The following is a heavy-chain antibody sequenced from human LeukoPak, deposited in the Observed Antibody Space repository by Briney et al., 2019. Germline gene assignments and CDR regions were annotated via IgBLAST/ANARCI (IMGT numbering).Heavy chain of an antibody. Sequence: SQTLSLTCAISGDSVSSNSAAWNWIRQSPSRGLEWLGRTYYRSKWYNDYAVSVKSRITINPDTSKNQFSLQLNSVTPEDTAVYYCARGDSSGWYEYGGAFDIWGQGTMVTVSS. CDR1: GDSVSSNSAA. J-gene: IGHJ3*02. CDR3: ARGDSSGWYEYGGAFDI. CDR2: TYYRSKWYN. V-gene: IGHV6-1*01. D-gene: IGHD6-19*01.